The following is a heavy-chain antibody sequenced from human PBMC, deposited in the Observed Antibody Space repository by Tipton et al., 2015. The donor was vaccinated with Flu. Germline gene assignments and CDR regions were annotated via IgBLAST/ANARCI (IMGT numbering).Heavy chain of an antibody. CDR2: IYHSGST. J-gene: IGHJ4*02. V-gene: IGHV4-38-2*01. D-gene: IGHD3-22*01. CDR3: ARSLYDSSGYYYY. CDR1: GYSISSGYY. Sequence: TLSLTCAVSGYSISSGYYWGWIRQPPGKGLEWIGSIYHSGSTYYNPSLKSRVTISVDTSKNQFSLKLSSVTAADTAVYYCARSLYDSSGYYYYWGQGTLVTVSS.